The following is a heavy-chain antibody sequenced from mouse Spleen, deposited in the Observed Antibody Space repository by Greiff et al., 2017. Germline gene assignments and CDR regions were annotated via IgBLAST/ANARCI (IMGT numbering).Heavy chain of an antibody. J-gene: IGHJ4*01. V-gene: IGHV1-69*02. Sequence: QVQLQQPGAELVKPGASVKLSCKASGYTFTSYWMHWVKQRPGQGLEWIGEIDPSDSYTNYNQKFKGKATLTVDKSSSTAYMQLSSLTSEDSAVYYCARRGRLRTLYAMDYWGQGTSVTVSS. CDR3: ARRGRLRTLYAMDY. CDR2: IDPSDSYT. CDR1: GYTFTSYW. D-gene: IGHD1-2*01.